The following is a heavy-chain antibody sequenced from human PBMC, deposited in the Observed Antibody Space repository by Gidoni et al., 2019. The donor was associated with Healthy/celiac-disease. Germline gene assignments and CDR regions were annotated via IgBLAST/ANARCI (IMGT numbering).Heavy chain of an antibody. V-gene: IGHV4-59*01. CDR2: IYYSGST. J-gene: IGHJ6*02. CDR1: GGSISSYY. Sequence: VQLQESGPGLVKPSETLSLTCTVSGGSISSYYWSWIRQPPGKGLEWIGYIYYSGSTNYNPSLKSRVTISVDTSKNQFSLKLSSVTAADTAVYYCAWGGDYYGMDVWGQGTTVTVSS. D-gene: IGHD3-16*01. CDR3: AWGGDYYGMDV.